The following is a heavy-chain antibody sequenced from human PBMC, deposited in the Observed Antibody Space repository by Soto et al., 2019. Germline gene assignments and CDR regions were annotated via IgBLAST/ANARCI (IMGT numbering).Heavy chain of an antibody. D-gene: IGHD2-15*01. Sequence: ASVKVSCKASGYVFTGFYLHWVRQAPGQGLEWMGWIFPNSGATNYAQKFQGRVTLTRDTSLSTSYMDLTRLTSDDTAVYYCARGRSLKWNWFDRWGQGTLVTVSS. J-gene: IGHJ5*02. CDR1: GYVFTGFY. CDR2: IFPNSGAT. V-gene: IGHV1-2*02. CDR3: ARGRSLKWNWFDR.